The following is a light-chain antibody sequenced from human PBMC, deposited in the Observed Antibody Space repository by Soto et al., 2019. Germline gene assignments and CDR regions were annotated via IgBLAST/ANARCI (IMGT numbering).Light chain of an antibody. CDR1: QDISSW. CDR3: QQGDSFPFT. Sequence: DIQMTQSPSSVSASVGDTVTITCRASQDISSWVAWYQQKPGKAPKLLISAASRLPSGVATTFGGSDPGTDFPLTISGLQPEDFATYYCQQGDSFPFTFGGGTKVEIK. J-gene: IGKJ4*01. V-gene: IGKV1-12*01. CDR2: AAS.